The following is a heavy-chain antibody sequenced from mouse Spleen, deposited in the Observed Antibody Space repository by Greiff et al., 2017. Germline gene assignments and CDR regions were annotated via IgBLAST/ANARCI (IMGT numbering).Heavy chain of an antibody. Sequence: VQLQQSGPGLVKPSKSLSLTCSVTGYSITSGYYWNXIRQFPGNKLEWMGYISYDGSNNYNPSLKNRISITRDTSKNQFFLKLNSVTTEDTATYYCARYTTEGYFDYWGQGTTLTVSS. J-gene: IGHJ2*01. CDR1: GYSITSGYY. CDR2: ISYDGSN. V-gene: IGHV3-6*01. D-gene: IGHD1-1*01. CDR3: ARYTTEGYFDY.